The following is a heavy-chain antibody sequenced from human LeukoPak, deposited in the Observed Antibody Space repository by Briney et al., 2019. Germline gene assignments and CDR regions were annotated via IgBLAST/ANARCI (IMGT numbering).Heavy chain of an antibody. J-gene: IGHJ6*03. CDR3: ARDVESDNGDHYYYYYMDV. Sequence: GGSLRLSCAASGFTFSSYSMNWVRQAPGKGLEWVSSISSSSSYIYYADSVKGRFTISRDNAKNSLYLQMNSLRAEDTAVYYCARDVESDNGDHYYYYYMDVWGKGTTVTVSS. CDR2: ISSSSSYI. CDR1: GFTFSSYS. V-gene: IGHV3-21*01. D-gene: IGHD1-14*01.